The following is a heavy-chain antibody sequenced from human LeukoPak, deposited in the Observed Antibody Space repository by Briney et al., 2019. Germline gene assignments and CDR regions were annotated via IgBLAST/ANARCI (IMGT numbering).Heavy chain of an antibody. CDR1: GFTFSSYW. CDR2: IKQDGSEK. J-gene: IGHJ6*03. V-gene: IGHV3-7*01. D-gene: IGHD6-19*01. CDR3: ARDLWYSSGWYHYYYYYMDV. Sequence: GGSLRLSCAASGFTFSSYWMSWVRQAPGKGLEWVANIKQDGSEKYYVDSVKGRFTISRENAKNSLYLQMNSLRAEDTAVYYCARDLWYSSGWYHYYYYYMDVWGKGTTVTVSS.